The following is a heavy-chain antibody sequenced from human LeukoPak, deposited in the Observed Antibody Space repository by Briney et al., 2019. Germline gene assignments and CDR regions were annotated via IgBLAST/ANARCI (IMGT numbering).Heavy chain of an antibody. J-gene: IGHJ3*02. CDR3: ARDSRRELLHAFDI. V-gene: IGHV4-59*01. CDR1: GGSISSYY. D-gene: IGHD1-26*01. Sequence: SETLSLTCTVSGGSISSYYWSWIRQPPGKGLEWIGYIYYSGSTNYNPSLKSRVTISVDTSKNQFSLKLSSVTAADTAVYYCARDSRRELLHAFDIWGQGTMVTVSS. CDR2: IYYSGST.